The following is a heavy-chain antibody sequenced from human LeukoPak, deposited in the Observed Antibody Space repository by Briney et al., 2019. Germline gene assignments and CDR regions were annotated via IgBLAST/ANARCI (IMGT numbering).Heavy chain of an antibody. J-gene: IGHJ4*02. CDR2: IFWRSGDT. CDR1: GFPSDDHA. CDR3: ARDWRLVATIRGY. V-gene: IGHV3-9*02. Sequence: PGGSLRLSCEVSGFPSDDHAMHWVRQAPGKGLEWVSGIFWRSGDTGYADSVKGRFTISRDNAKNSLYLQMNSLRAEDTAVYYCARDWRLVATIRGYWGQGTLVTVSS. D-gene: IGHD5-12*01.